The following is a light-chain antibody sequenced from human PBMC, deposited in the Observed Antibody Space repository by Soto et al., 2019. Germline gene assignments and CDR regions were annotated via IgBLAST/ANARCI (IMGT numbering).Light chain of an antibody. CDR2: EVN. CDR1: SSDVGGYNY. CDR3: SSYAGSTNV. J-gene: IGLJ1*01. V-gene: IGLV2-8*01. Sequence: QCVLTQPPSASGSPGQSFAISCTGTSSDVGGYNYVSWYQQHPGKAPKLMIYEVNKRPSGVPDRFSGSKSGNTASLTVSGLQAEDEAHYYCSSYAGSTNVFGTGTKVTV.